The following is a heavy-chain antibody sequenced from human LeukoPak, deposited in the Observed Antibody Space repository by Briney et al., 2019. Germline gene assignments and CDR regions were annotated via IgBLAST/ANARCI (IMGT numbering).Heavy chain of an antibody. J-gene: IGHJ6*03. V-gene: IGHV1-2*02. CDR1: GYTFTGYH. CDR3: ARARGSNSNYYYMDV. Sequence: ASVKVCCKASGYTFTGYHMHWVRQAPGQGLEWMGRFIPGSGGSNFAQKFQGRVITTRDTSISTAYMELTRLTSDDTAVYYCARARGSNSNYYYMDVWGTGTTVTVSS. D-gene: IGHD1-26*01. CDR2: FIPGSGGS.